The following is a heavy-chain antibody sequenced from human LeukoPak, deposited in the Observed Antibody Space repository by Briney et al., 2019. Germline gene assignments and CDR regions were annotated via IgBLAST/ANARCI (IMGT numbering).Heavy chain of an antibody. J-gene: IGHJ3*02. D-gene: IGHD6-13*01. CDR1: GYTFTGYY. Sequence: ASVKVSCKASGYTFTGYYMHWVRQAPGQGLEWMGWINPNSGGTNYAQKFQGRVTMTRDTSISTAYMELSRLRSDDTAVYYCARDLIAAAEMKDAFDIWGQGTMVTVSS. CDR3: ARDLIAAAEMKDAFDI. CDR2: INPNSGGT. V-gene: IGHV1-2*02.